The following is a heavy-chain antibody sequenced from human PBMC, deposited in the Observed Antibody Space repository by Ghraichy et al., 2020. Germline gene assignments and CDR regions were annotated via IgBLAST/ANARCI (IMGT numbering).Heavy chain of an antibody. V-gene: IGHV4-59*01. CDR1: GGSITSYY. Sequence: SETLSLTCTVSGGSITSYYWNWIRQPPGKGLEWIGYSSYSGSTNYNPSLKSRVTVSVDTSKNLFSLTLSSVTAADTAVYYCAGDRGSSSLWEEFDYWGKGTLVTVSS. CDR3: AGDRGSSSLWEEFDY. D-gene: IGHD6-13*01. CDR2: SSYSGST. J-gene: IGHJ4*02.